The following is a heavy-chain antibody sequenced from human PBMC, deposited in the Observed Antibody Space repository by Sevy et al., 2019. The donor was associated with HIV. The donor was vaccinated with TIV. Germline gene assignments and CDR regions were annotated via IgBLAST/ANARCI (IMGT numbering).Heavy chain of an antibody. CDR1: GGSINSDH. CDR3: ARRNDFDV. V-gene: IGHV4-59*08. Sequence: SETLSLTCTVSGGSINSDHWNWIRQPPGKGLEWFGYVYYPGGTNYNPSLKNRVTISVDRTKNQFSVKLTAVTAADTAGYYCARRNDFDVWGQGTMVTVSS. J-gene: IGHJ3*01. CDR2: VYYPGGT.